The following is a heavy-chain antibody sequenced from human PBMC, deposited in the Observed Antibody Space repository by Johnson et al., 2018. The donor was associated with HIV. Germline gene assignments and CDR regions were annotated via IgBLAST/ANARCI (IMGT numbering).Heavy chain of an antibody. CDR1: GFTFSSYA. CDR3: ARVLPGIYDAFDL. J-gene: IGHJ3*01. Sequence: QVQLVESGGGVVQPGRSLRLSCAASGFTFSSYAMHWVRQAPGQGLEWVAVISYDGSNKYYADSVKGRFTISRDNAKNSLYLQMNSLRTEDTAYYYCARVLPGIYDAFDLWGQGTMVTVSS. CDR2: ISYDGSNK. D-gene: IGHD1-26*01. V-gene: IGHV3-30-3*01.